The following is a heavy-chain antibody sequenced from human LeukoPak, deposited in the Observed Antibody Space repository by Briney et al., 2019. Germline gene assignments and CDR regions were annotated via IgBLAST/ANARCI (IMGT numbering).Heavy chain of an antibody. Sequence: PGGSLRLSCAASGFTFSGYAMSWARQAPGKGLEWVSGISGNGGGTYYADSVKGRFTISRDNSKNTLYLQMNSLRAEDTAVYYCAKSFGYSRSWFDYWGQGTPVTVSS. V-gene: IGHV3-23*01. CDR1: GFTFSGYA. J-gene: IGHJ4*02. CDR3: AKSFGYSRSWFDY. CDR2: ISGNGGGT. D-gene: IGHD6-13*01.